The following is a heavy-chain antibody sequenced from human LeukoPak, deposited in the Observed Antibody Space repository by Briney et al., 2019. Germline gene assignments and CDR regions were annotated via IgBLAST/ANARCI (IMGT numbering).Heavy chain of an antibody. Sequence: PGGSLRLSCAASGFTFSSYGMHWVRQAPGKGLEWVAVISYDGSNKYYADSVKGRFTISRDNSKNTLYLQMNSLRAEDTAVYYCAKNAGTSFTVHAFDIWGQGTMVTVSS. D-gene: IGHD3-10*01. CDR1: GFTFSSYG. CDR3: AKNAGTSFTVHAFDI. J-gene: IGHJ3*02. V-gene: IGHV3-30*18. CDR2: ISYDGSNK.